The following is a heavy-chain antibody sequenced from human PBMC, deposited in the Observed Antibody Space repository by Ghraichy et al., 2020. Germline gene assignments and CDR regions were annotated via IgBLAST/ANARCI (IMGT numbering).Heavy chain of an antibody. CDR3: ARDRPHNWFDP. J-gene: IGHJ5*02. CDR1: GFTFSNHW. CDR2: VNGDGSDT. V-gene: IGHV3-74*01. Sequence: GGSLRLSCAASGFTFSNHWLHWFRHAPGQGLMWVSRVNGDGSDTIYADSVKGRFTISRNKAKNTVYLQLNSLRDEDTAIYYCARDRPHNWFDPWGQGSLVTVSS.